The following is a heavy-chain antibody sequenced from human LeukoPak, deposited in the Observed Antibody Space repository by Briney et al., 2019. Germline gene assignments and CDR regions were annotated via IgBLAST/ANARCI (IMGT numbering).Heavy chain of an antibody. D-gene: IGHD5-12*01. J-gene: IGHJ4*02. V-gene: IGHV3-30*04. CDR2: TSYDESTK. Sequence: GGSLRLSCAASGFSFKDCATHWVRQSPGKGLEWVAVTSYDESTKYYVDSVRGRFTISRDNSKNTLFLQMNSLRDEDTAFYYCARDRDWLRDFDYWGQGTLVTVSS. CDR3: ARDRDWLRDFDY. CDR1: GFSFKDCA.